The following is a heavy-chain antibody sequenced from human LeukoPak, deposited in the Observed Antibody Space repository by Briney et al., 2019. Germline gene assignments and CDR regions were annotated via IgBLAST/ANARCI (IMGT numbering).Heavy chain of an antibody. CDR3: ARDATPSYYDFWSGYVYYFDY. CDR1: GFTFSSYS. J-gene: IGHJ4*02. CDR2: ISSSSSYI. Sequence: PGGSLRLSCAASGFTFSSYSMNWVRQAPGKGLEWVSFISSSSSYIYYADSVKGRFTISRDNAKNSLYLQMNSLRAEDTAVYYCARDATPSYYDFWSGYVYYFDYWGQGTQVTVSS. D-gene: IGHD3-3*01. V-gene: IGHV3-21*01.